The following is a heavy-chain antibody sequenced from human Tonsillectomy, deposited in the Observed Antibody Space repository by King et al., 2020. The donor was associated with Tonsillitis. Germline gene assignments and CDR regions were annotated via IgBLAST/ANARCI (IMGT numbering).Heavy chain of an antibody. Sequence: QVQLQESGPGLVKPSETLSLTCTVSGGSISSYYWSWIRQPPGKGLEWIGYIYYSGSTNYNPSLKSRVTISVDTSKNQFSLKLSSVTAADTAIYYCASYYGSGSQGRYYYYYMDVWGKGTTVTVSS. CDR1: GGSISSYY. CDR2: IYYSGST. D-gene: IGHD3-10*01. J-gene: IGHJ6*03. CDR3: ASYYGSGSQGRYYYYYMDV. V-gene: IGHV4-59*01.